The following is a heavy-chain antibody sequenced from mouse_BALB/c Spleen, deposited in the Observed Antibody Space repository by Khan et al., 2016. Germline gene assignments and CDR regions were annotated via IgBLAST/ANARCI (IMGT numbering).Heavy chain of an antibody. CDR2: IRSGGST. CDR1: GFTFSNYV. CDR3: ASSGDGYHYAMDY. Sequence: EVELVESGGGLVKPGGSLKLSCAAAGFTFSNYVMSWVRQTPEKRLEWVASIRSGGSTYYPDSVKGRFTISRDYVRNILFLQMSSLRSEDTAMYXCASSGDGYHYAMDYWGQGTSVTVSS. V-gene: IGHV5-6-5*01. J-gene: IGHJ4*01. D-gene: IGHD2-3*01.